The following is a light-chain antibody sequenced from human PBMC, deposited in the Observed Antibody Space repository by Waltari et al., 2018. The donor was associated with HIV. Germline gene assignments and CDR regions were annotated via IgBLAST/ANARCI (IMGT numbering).Light chain of an antibody. CDR1: QTVLYTSSNKNY. J-gene: IGKJ3*01. CDR2: WAS. CDR3: QQYYSTPLT. Sequence: DIVMTQSPDSLAVSLGERATINCRSSQTVLYTSSNKNYLAWYQQRPGQPPKLLIYWASTRESGVPDRFSGSWSGTDFTLTISSLQAEDVAVYYCQQYYSTPLTFGPGTKVDIK. V-gene: IGKV4-1*01.